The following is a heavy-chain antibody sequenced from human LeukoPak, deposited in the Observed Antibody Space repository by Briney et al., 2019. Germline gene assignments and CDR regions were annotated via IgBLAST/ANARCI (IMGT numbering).Heavy chain of an antibody. CDR3: AREEAYCGGDCYSNFDY. CDR2: ISWDGGST. D-gene: IGHD2-21*02. CDR1: GFTFDDYA. V-gene: IGHV3-43D*03. Sequence: GGSLRLSCAASGFTFDDYAMHWVRQAPGKGLEWVSLISWDGGSTYYADSVKGRFTISRDNAKNSLYLQMNSLRAEDTAVYYCAREEAYCGGDCYSNFDYWGQGTLVTVSS. J-gene: IGHJ4*02.